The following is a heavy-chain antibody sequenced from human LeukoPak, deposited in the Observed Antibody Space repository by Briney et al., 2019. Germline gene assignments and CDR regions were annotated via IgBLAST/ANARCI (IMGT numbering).Heavy chain of an antibody. Sequence: ASVKVSCKASGYTLTGYYMHWVRQAPGQGLEWMGWINPNSGGTNYAQKFQGRVTMTRDTSISTAYMELSRLRSDDTAVYYCARGTMIVVGGGFGAFDIWGQGTMVTVSS. D-gene: IGHD3-22*01. J-gene: IGHJ3*02. CDR2: INPNSGGT. CDR1: GYTLTGYY. V-gene: IGHV1-2*02. CDR3: ARGTMIVVGGGFGAFDI.